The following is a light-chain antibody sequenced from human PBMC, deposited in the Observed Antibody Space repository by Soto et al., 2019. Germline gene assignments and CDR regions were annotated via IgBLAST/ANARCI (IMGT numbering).Light chain of an antibody. J-gene: IGKJ5*01. CDR2: DAS. CDR3: QQSYSMPYT. V-gene: IGKV1-5*01. CDR1: QSCRNS. Sequence: DLQMTQSPSTLSASVGDRVTITCRASQSCRNSLAWYQQKAGKAPTLLIYDASTLQSGVPSRFSGSGSGTEFSLTISSLQPEDFATYYCQQSYSMPYTFGQGTRLEIK.